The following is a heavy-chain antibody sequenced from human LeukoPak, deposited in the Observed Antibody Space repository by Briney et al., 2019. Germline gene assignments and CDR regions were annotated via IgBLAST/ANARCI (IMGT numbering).Heavy chain of an antibody. CDR3: ARELDVDTAMVRTNWFDP. V-gene: IGHV4-4*07. CDR1: GGSISSYY. Sequence: SETLSLTCTVSGGSISSYYWSWIRQPAGKGLEWIGRIYTSGSTNYNPSLKSRVTMSVDTSKNQFSLKLSSVTAADTAVYYCARELDVDTAMVRTNWFDPWGQGTLVTVSS. J-gene: IGHJ5*02. CDR2: IYTSGST. D-gene: IGHD5-18*01.